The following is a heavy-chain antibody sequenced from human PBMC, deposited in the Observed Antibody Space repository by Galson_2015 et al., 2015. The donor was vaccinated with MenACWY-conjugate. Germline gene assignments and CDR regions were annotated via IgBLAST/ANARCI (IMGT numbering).Heavy chain of an antibody. J-gene: IGHJ3*02. Sequence: SVKVSCKASGDPFRTFPIHWVRQAPGQRLQWMGWIDPNNDDAKYSQNFQDRVTITRDTSSRTAYMVLSSLRSDDTAVYYCATRLITHAFDIWGQGTMVTVSS. D-gene: IGHD3-16*01. CDR3: ATRLITHAFDI. CDR2: IDPNNDDA. V-gene: IGHV1-3*01. CDR1: GDPFRTFP.